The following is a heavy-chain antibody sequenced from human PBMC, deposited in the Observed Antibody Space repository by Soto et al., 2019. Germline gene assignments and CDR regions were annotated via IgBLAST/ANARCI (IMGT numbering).Heavy chain of an antibody. CDR1: ELTFSSYG. J-gene: IGHJ4*02. Sequence: QVQLVESGGGVVQPGRSLRLSCAASELTFSSYGMHWVRQAPGKGLEWVAVISYDGSNEYYADSVKGRFTISRDNSKNTLYLQMNSLRAEDTAVYYCARTPRLLDSWGQGTLVTVSS. CDR3: ARTPRLLDS. CDR2: ISYDGSNE. D-gene: IGHD6-6*01. V-gene: IGHV3-30*03.